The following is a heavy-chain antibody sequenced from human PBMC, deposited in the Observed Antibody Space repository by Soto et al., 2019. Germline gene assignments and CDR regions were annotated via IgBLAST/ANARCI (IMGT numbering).Heavy chain of an antibody. CDR1: GFTFSSYV. CDR2: ISGSGGST. Sequence: EVQLLESGGGLVQPGGSLRLSCAASGFTFSSYVMSWVRQAPGKGLEWVSAISGSGGSTYYADSVKGRFTISRDNSKNTLFLQMSSLRAEDTAVYYCATRRSSDAFDIWGQGTMVTVSS. V-gene: IGHV3-23*01. D-gene: IGHD6-6*01. CDR3: ATRRSSDAFDI. J-gene: IGHJ3*02.